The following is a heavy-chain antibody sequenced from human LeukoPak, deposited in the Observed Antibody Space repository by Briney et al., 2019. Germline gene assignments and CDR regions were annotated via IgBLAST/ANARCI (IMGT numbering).Heavy chain of an antibody. V-gene: IGHV1-69*05. J-gene: IGHJ3*02. CDR1: GYTFTGYY. Sequence: ASVKVSCKASGYTFTGYYMHWVRQAPGQGLEWMGRIIPIFGTANYAQKFQGRVTITTDESTSTAYMELSSLRSEDTAVYYCARPMIVVAEWEDDAFDIWGQGTMVTVSS. CDR2: IIPIFGTA. D-gene: IGHD3-22*01. CDR3: ARPMIVVAEWEDDAFDI.